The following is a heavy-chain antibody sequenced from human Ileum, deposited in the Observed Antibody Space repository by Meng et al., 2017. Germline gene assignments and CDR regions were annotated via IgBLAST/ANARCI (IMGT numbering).Heavy chain of an antibody. CDR3: VRNDYCSGGTCYPHFDY. CDR1: GGSINSYVW. CDR2: IYPGGSI. D-gene: IGHD2-15*01. Sequence: QGQSKASGHGLVKPSGPLSLPWAVSGGSINSYVWWSWVRQAPGKGLEWIGEIYPGGSINYNPSLKSRVTISADTSKNQFSLSLDSVTAADTAVYYCVRNDYCSGGTCYPHFDYWGQGTLVTVSS. V-gene: IGHV4-4*02. J-gene: IGHJ4*02.